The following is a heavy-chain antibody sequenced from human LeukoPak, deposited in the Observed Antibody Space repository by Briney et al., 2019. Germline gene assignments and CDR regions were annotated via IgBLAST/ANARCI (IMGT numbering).Heavy chain of an antibody. CDR3: AKRRADGPKDDDY. V-gene: IGHV3-23*01. CDR2: ISGSGRST. J-gene: IGHJ4*02. Sequence: GGALRLSCAASGFTFSTYAMSWVRQAPGKGLDWVSVISGSGRSTFCADSVKGRFTISRDNSKNTLYLQMNGLGADDTGVYYCAKRRADGPKDDDYWGQGTVVTVSS. CDR1: GFTFSTYA.